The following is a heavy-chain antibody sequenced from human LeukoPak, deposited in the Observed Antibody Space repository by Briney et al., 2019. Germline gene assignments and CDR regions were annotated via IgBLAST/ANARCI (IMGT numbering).Heavy chain of an antibody. J-gene: IGHJ4*02. CDR2: INPNSGGT. D-gene: IGHD3-3*01. Sequence: ASVKVSCKASGYTFTGYYMHWVRQAPGQGLEWMGWINPNSGGTNYAQKFQGRVTMTRDTSISTAYMELSRLRSDDTAVYYCQRITIFGVVIDFDYWGLGTLVTVSS. CDR3: QRITIFGVVIDFDY. V-gene: IGHV1-2*02. CDR1: GYTFTGYY.